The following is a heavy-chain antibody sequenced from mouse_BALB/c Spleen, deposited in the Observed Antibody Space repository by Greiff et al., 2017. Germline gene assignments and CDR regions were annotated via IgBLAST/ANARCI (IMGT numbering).Heavy chain of an antibody. V-gene: IGHV5-9-4*01. CDR3: ARDEGFAY. Sequence: EVKLVESGGGLVKPGGSLKLSCAASGFTFSSYAMSWVRQSPEKRLEWVAEISSGGSYTYYPDTVTGRFTISRDNAQNTLYLEMSSLMSEDTAMYYCARDEGFAYWGQGTLVTVSA. CDR1: GFTFSSYA. CDR2: ISSGGSYT. J-gene: IGHJ3*01.